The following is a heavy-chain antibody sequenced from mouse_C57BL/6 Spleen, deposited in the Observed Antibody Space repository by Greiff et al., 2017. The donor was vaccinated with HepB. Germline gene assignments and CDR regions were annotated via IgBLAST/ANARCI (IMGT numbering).Heavy chain of an antibody. CDR1: GYTFTSYW. CDR2: VHPSDSDN. V-gene: IGHV1-74*01. D-gene: IGHD3-2*02. CDR3: AIAAQAAWFAY. Sequence: QVQLQQPGAELVKPGASVKVSCKASGYTFTSYWMHWVKQRSGQGLEWIGRVHPSDSDNNYNQKFKGKATLTVDKSSSTAYMQHSSLTSEDSAVYYCAIAAQAAWFAYWGQGTLVTVSA. J-gene: IGHJ3*01.